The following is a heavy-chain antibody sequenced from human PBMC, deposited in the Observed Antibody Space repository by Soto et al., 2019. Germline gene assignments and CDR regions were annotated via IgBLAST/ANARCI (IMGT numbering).Heavy chain of an antibody. CDR1: GFTFSSYG. V-gene: IGHV3-33*01. Sequence: QVQLVESGGGVVQPGRSLRLSCAASGFTFSSYGMHWVRQDPGKGLEWVAVIWYDGSNKYYADSVKGRFTISRDNSKNTLYRQMNSLRAEDTAVYYCARWGIAAGDYWGQGTLVTVSS. J-gene: IGHJ4*02. D-gene: IGHD6-13*01. CDR3: ARWGIAAGDY. CDR2: IWYDGSNK.